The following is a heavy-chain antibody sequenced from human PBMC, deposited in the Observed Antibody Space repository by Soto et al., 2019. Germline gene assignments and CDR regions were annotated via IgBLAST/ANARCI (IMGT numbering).Heavy chain of an antibody. CDR2: ISSSGSTI. J-gene: IGHJ6*02. CDR1: GFTFSSYE. V-gene: IGHV3-48*03. Sequence: VGSLRLSCAGSGFTFSSYEMNWVRQAPGKGLEWVSYISSSGSTIYYADSVKGRFTISRDNAKNSLYLQMNSLRAEDTAVYYCARDPPIAVAGTTPYYYGMDVWGQGTTVTVSS. D-gene: IGHD6-19*01. CDR3: ARDPPIAVAGTTPYYYGMDV.